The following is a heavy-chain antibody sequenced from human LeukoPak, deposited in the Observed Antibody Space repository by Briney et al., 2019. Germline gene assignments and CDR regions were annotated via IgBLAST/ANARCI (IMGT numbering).Heavy chain of an antibody. CDR3: AKVSCGGNCFYAFDV. D-gene: IGHD2-21*02. CDR2: ISASSGNT. CDR1: GFTFSSYA. Sequence: HSGGSLRLSCATSGFTFSSYALNWVRQAPGKGLEWVAGISASSGNTFYADSVKGRFTISRDSSKSTLFLQMSSLRAEDTAVYYCAKVSCGGNCFYAFDVWGRGTMVAVSS. V-gene: IGHV3-23*01. J-gene: IGHJ3*01.